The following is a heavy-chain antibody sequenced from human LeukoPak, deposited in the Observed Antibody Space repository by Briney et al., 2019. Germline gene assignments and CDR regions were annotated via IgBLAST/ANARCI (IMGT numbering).Heavy chain of an antibody. CDR3: ARVYEKAFDI. J-gene: IGHJ3*02. D-gene: IGHD5/OR15-5a*01. CDR2: ISYNGGSA. Sequence: GGSLRLSCVASGFTFSSYAVNWVRQAPGKGLEWVSCISYNGGSAHYADSVKGRFTVSRDNSKNTLYLQMNSLRAEDTAVYYCARVYEKAFDIWGQGTMVTVSS. CDR1: GFTFSSYA. V-gene: IGHV3-23*01.